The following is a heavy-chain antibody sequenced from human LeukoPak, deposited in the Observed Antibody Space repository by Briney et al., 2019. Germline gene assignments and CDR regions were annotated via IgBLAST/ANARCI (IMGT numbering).Heavy chain of an antibody. D-gene: IGHD4-17*01. CDR2: ISWNSGSI. J-gene: IGHJ4*02. CDR1: GFTFDDYA. CDR3: AKDTNSYGLTLDY. V-gene: IGHV3-9*01. Sequence: GGSLRLSCAASGFTFDDYAMHWVRQAPGKGLEWVSGISWNSGSIGYADSVKGRFTISRDNAKNSLYLQMNSLRAEDTALYYCAKDTNSYGLTLDYWGQGTLVTVSS.